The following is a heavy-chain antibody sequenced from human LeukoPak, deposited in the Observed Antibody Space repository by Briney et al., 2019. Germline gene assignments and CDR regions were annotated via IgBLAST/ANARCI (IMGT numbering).Heavy chain of an antibody. J-gene: IGHJ3*02. D-gene: IGHD3-9*01. CDR2: IYSGGST. CDR1: GFTVSSNH. CDR3: ARTPPAYDILTGYYKGDI. Sequence: GGSLRLSCAASGFTVSSNHMSWVRQAPGKGLEWVSVIYSGGSTYYADSVKGRFTISRDNSKNTLYLQMNSLRAEDTAVYYCARTPPAYDILTGYYKGDIWGQGTMVTVSS. V-gene: IGHV3-53*01.